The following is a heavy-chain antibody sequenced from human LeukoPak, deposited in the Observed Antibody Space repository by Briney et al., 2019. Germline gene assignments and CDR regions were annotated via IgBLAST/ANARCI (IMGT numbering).Heavy chain of an antibody. Sequence: GGSLRLSCAASGFTFSSYSMNWVRQAPGKGLEWVSSISSSSSYIYYADSVKGRFTISRDNAKNSLYLQMNSLRAEDTAMYYCAMGSRYYYYMDVWGKGTTVTVSS. J-gene: IGHJ6*03. CDR2: ISSSSSYI. V-gene: IGHV3-21*01. D-gene: IGHD1-26*01. CDR1: GFTFSSYS. CDR3: AMGSRYYYYMDV.